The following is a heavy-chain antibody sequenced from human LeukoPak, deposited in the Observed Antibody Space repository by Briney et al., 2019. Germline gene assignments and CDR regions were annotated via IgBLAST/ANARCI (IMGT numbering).Heavy chain of an antibody. J-gene: IGHJ6*04. Sequence: SVKVSCKASGGTFSSYAISWVRQALGQGLEWMGGIIPIFGTANYAQKFQGRVTITADKSTSTAYMELSSLRSEDTAVYYCARDSGRGGYIGYYYYGMDVWGKGTTVTVSS. V-gene: IGHV1-69*06. CDR1: GGTFSSYA. CDR2: IIPIFGTA. D-gene: IGHD5-24*01. CDR3: ARDSGRGGYIGYYYYGMDV.